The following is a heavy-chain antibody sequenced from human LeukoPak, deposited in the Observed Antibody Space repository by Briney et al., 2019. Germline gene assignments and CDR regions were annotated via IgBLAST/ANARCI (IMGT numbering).Heavy chain of an antibody. V-gene: IGHV4-59*12. Sequence: SETLSLTCTVSGGSISSYYWSWIRQPPGKGLEWIGYIYYSGSTNYNPSLKSRVTISVDTSKNQFSLKLSSVTAADTAVYYCAREHNDSSGYYYYFDHWGQGTLVTVSS. CDR2: IYYSGST. J-gene: IGHJ4*02. CDR1: GGSISSYY. D-gene: IGHD3-22*01. CDR3: AREHNDSSGYYYYFDH.